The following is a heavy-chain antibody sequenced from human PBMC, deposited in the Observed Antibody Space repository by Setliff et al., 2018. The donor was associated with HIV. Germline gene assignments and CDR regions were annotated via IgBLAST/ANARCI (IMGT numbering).Heavy chain of an antibody. Sequence: AASVKVSCKASGGTFSSYALHWVRQAPGQRLEWMGWINAGNGDTKSSQEFQGRVTITRDTSASTAYMELSSLRSEDTGVYYCAIGSSNWPHRPNNYYFDYWGQGTPVTVSS. CDR2: INAGNGDT. D-gene: IGHD6-13*01. J-gene: IGHJ4*02. V-gene: IGHV1-3*01. CDR1: GGTFSSYA. CDR3: AIGSSNWPHRPNNYYFDY.